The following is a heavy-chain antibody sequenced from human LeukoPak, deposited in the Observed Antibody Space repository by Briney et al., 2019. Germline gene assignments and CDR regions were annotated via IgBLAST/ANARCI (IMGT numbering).Heavy chain of an antibody. CDR2: ISSTSSYI. D-gene: IGHD5-12*01. CDR3: ARVGGYAEDDY. CDR1: GFTFSSYT. Sequence: GGSLRLSCAASGFTFSSYTMNWVRQAPGKGLEWVSSISSTSSYIYYADSVKGRFTISRDNAKNSLYLQMNSLRAEVTAVYYCARVGGYAEDDYWGQGTLVTVSS. J-gene: IGHJ4*02. V-gene: IGHV3-21*01.